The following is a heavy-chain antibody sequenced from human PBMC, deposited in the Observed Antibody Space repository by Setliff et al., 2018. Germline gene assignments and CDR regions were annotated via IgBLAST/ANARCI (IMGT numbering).Heavy chain of an antibody. D-gene: IGHD3-22*01. CDR3: ARRDSTSYYGYSFDF. CDR2: VDRSGNT. CDR1: GDSISRSTYY. J-gene: IGHJ4*02. V-gene: IGHV4-39*01. Sequence: SETLSLTCTLSGDSISRSTYYWGWIRQSPGKGLDWIGTVDRSGNTFYNPSLRSRVTISVDTSKNQISLKLASVSAADTAVYYCARRDSTSYYGYSFDFWGRGTLVTVSS.